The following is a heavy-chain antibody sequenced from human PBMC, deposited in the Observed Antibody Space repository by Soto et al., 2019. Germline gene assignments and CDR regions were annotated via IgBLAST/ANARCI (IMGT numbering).Heavy chain of an antibody. D-gene: IGHD3-22*01. CDR2: IHYSGST. CDR1: GDSVTISDYY. CDR3: AAHDSGGYYAEY. V-gene: IGHV4-39*01. Sequence: QLQLQESGPGLVKPSETLSLTCTVSGDSVTISDYYWGWIRQPPGKGLEWIGSIHYSGSTYYNPSLKSRVTISGDTSKKQFSLKLTSVTAADAAVYYCAAHDSGGYYAEYWGPGTLVTVSA. J-gene: IGHJ4*02.